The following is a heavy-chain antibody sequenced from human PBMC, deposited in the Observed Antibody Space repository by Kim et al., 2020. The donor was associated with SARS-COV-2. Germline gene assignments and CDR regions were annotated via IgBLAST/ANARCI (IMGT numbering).Heavy chain of an antibody. Sequence: GGSLRLSCAASGFTFSSCAMHWVRQAPGKGLEWVAGITCDGSSKNYADSVKGRFTISRDNSKKNLYLQMKSMSGEDKDMYYCARDTWSRIRVGGYYYYG. CDR1: GFTFSSCA. V-gene: IGHV3-30-3*01. D-gene: IGHD3-3*02. CDR2: ITCDGSSK. CDR3: ARDTWSRIRVGGYYYYG. J-gene: IGHJ6*01.